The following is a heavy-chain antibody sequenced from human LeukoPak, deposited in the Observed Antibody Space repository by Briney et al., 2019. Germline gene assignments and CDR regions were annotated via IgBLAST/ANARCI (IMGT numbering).Heavy chain of an antibody. V-gene: IGHV4-34*01. J-gene: IGHJ6*03. CDR2: INHSGST. Sequence: SETLSLTCAVYSGSFSGYYWSWIRQPPGKGLEWIGEINHSGSTNYNPSLKSRVTISVDTSKNQFSLKLSSVTAADTAVYYCARDRSSSSGRYYYYYMDVWGKGTTVTVSS. CDR3: ARDRSSSSGRYYYYYMDV. D-gene: IGHD6-6*01. CDR1: SGSFSGYY.